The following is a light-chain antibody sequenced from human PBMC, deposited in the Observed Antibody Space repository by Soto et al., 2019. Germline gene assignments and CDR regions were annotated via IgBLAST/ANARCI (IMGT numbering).Light chain of an antibody. J-gene: IGKJ5*01. V-gene: IGKV3-20*01. CDR2: GAS. CDR1: QIISNK. CDR3: QQYGRSPIT. Sequence: EIVLTQSSGTLSLSPGERATLSCRASQIISNKLAWYQQKPGQARRFLIYGASTRATGILDRFSGGGSGTDFTLTISRLEHEDFAVYYCQQYGRSPITFGQGTRMEI.